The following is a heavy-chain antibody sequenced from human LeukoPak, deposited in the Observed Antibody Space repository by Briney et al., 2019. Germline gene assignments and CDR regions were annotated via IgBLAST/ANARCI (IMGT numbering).Heavy chain of an antibody. V-gene: IGHV1-46*01. CDR1: GYTFTTYY. CDR2: INPSGGST. J-gene: IGHJ1*01. Sequence: ASVKVSCKASGYTFTTYYMHWVRQAPGQGLEWMGTINPSGGSTSYAQKFQGRVTMTRDTSTTTVYMELSSLRSEDTAVYYCARGPGYCSGGNCLEFFHHWGQGTLVTVSS. CDR3: ARGPGYCSGGNCLEFFHH. D-gene: IGHD2-15*01.